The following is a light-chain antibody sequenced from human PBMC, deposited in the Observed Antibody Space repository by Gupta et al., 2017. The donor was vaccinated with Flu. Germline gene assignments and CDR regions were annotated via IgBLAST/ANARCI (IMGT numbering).Light chain of an antibody. CDR1: SSDVGGYKY. CDR2: EVS. J-gene: IGLJ3*02. V-gene: IGLV2-8*01. Sequence: SVTISCTGTSSDVGGYKYVSWYQPHPGKAPNLMIYEVSKRPSGVPARFSGSKSGNTASLTVSGLQAEEEADYYCSSYAGSNNWVFGGGTEVTVL. CDR3: SSYAGSNNWV.